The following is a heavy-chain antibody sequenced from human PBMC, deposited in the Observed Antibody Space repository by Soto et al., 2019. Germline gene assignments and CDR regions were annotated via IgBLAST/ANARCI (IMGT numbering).Heavy chain of an antibody. CDR2: ISYGGSNK. J-gene: IGHJ6*02. CDR3: AKLDEGGLQYAYYAMDV. CDR1: GFTFSNYG. V-gene: IGHV3-30*18. D-gene: IGHD2-15*01. Sequence: GGSLRLSCVASGFTFSNYGMHWVRQAPGKGLEWVAVISYGGSNKYDADSVKGRFTISRDNSKNTLYLQMTSLRTEDTALYYCAKLDEGGLQYAYYAMDVWGQGTTVTVSS.